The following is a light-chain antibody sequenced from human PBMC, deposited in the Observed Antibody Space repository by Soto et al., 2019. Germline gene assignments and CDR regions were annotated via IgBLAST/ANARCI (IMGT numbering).Light chain of an antibody. CDR3: SSYTGSSTLV. CDR2: DGS. CDR1: SSDVGGYNY. V-gene: IGLV2-14*01. Sequence: QSVLTQPASVSGSPGQSITISCTGTSSDVGGYNYVSWYQQYPGKAPKLMIYDGSNRPSGVSNRFSGSKSGNTASLTISGLQAEDEADYYCSSYTGSSTLVFGGGTKLTVL. J-gene: IGLJ2*01.